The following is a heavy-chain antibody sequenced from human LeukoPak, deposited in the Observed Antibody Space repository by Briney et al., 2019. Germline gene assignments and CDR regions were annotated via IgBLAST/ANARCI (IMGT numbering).Heavy chain of an antibody. Sequence: SETLSLTCTVSGYSISSGFYWGWIRQPPEKGLEWIGSFYHSGSTYYNPSLKSRVTISADTFKNQFSLKLTSVTAADTAVYYCARRAAAGPLRYWGQGTLVTVS. J-gene: IGHJ4*02. V-gene: IGHV4-38-2*02. D-gene: IGHD6-13*01. CDR3: ARRAAAGPLRY. CDR1: GYSISSGFY. CDR2: FYHSGST.